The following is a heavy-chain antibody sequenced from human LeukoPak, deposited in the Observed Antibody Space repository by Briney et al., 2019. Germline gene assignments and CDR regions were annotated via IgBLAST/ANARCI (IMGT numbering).Heavy chain of an antibody. CDR3: ARDRGVFSLPQIAPGYIWFDP. CDR1: GFTFSSYG. V-gene: IGHV3-33*08. CDR2: IWYDGSHK. J-gene: IGHJ5*02. D-gene: IGHD6-13*01. Sequence: GGSLRLSCAASGFTFSSYGMHWVRQTPGKGLEWVAVIWYDGSHKYYADSVKGRFTISRDNSKSTLYLQMNSLRAEDTAVYYCARDRGVFSLPQIAPGYIWFDPWGQGTLVTVSS.